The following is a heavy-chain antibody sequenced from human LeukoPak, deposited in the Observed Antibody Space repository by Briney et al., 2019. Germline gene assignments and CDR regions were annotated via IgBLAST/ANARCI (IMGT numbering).Heavy chain of an antibody. J-gene: IGHJ4*02. CDR1: GYTFTVYY. CDR3: TRDLSGFETTPLSD. Sequence: ASVKVSCKASGYTFTVYYMHWVRQAPGQGLEWMGWINPNSGGTNYAQKFQGRVTMTRDTSISTAFMELTRLTSDDTAVYYCTRDLSGFETTPLSDWGQGTLVTVSS. V-gene: IGHV1-2*02. CDR2: INPNSGGT. D-gene: IGHD4-17*01.